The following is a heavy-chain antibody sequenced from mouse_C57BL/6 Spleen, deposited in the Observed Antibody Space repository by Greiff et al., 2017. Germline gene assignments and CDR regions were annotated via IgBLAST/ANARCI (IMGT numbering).Heavy chain of an antibody. J-gene: IGHJ1*03. D-gene: IGHD2-5*01. CDR3: AGRVWGVRDWYFDV. CDR1: GYAFSSSW. CDR2: IYPGDGDT. V-gene: IGHV1-82*01. Sequence: VQLQQSGPELVKPGASVKISCKASGYAFSSSWMNWVKQRPGKGLEWIGRIYPGDGDTNYNGKFKGKATLTADKSSSTAYMQLSSLTSEDSAVXFCAGRVWGVRDWYFDVWGTGTTVTVSS.